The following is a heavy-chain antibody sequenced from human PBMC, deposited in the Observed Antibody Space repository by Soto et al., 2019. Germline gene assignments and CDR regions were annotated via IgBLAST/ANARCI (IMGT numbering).Heavy chain of an antibody. J-gene: IGHJ6*02. V-gene: IGHV3-23*01. CDR1: GLTLRNYA. Sequence: RGSLRLSCAASGLTLRNYAMSWVRQAPGKGLEWVSAVSGSGGTTYYADSVKGRFTISRDNSKNMLYLQMSSLRVEDTAVYSCAKNYFDNGYYGMDVWGQGTTVTVSS. D-gene: IGHD3-22*01. CDR3: AKNYFDNGYYGMDV. CDR2: VSGSGGTT.